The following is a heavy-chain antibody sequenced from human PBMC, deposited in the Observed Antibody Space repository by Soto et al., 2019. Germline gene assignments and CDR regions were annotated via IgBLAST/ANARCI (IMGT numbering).Heavy chain of an antibody. Sequence: GGSLRLSCAASGFTFSSYEMNWVRQAPGKGLEWVSYISSSGSTIYYADSVKGRFTISRDNAKNSLYLQMNSLRAEDTAVYYCARGVGPQHYSNYVYRYFDLWGRGTLVTVSS. V-gene: IGHV3-48*03. D-gene: IGHD4-4*01. CDR3: ARGVGPQHYSNYVYRYFDL. CDR1: GFTFSSYE. J-gene: IGHJ2*01. CDR2: ISSSGSTI.